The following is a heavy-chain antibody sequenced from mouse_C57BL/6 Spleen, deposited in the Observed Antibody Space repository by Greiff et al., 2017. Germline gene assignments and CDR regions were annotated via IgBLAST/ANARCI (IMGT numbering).Heavy chain of an antibody. CDR1: GYTFTSYW. CDR3: ARSGHYDRAMDY. J-gene: IGHJ4*01. Sequence: QVQLQQSGAELVKPGASVKLSCKASGYTFTSYWMQWVKQRPGQGLEWIGEIDPSDSYTNYNQKFKGKATLTVDTSSSTAYMQLSSLTSEDSAVYYCARSGHYDRAMDYWGQGTSVTVSS. CDR2: IDPSDSYT. D-gene: IGHD2-4*01. V-gene: IGHV1-50*01.